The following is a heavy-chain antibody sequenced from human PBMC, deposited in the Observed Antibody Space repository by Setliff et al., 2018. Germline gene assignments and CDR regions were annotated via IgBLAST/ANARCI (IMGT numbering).Heavy chain of an antibody. J-gene: IGHJ4*02. D-gene: IGHD3-22*01. CDR1: GGAISSGSYY. CDR2: IYTSGST. V-gene: IGHV4-61*02. CDR3: ARDFDSSGNFDY. Sequence: PSETLSLTCTVAGGAISSGSYYWSWIRQPAGKGLEWIGRIYTSGSTNYNPSLKSRVTISIDTSKNQFSLKLSSVTDADTAVYYCARDFDSSGNFDYWGQGTLVTVSS.